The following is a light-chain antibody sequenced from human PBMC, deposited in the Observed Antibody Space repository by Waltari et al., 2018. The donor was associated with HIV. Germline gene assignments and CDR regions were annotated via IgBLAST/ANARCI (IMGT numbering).Light chain of an antibody. V-gene: IGLV1-47*01. J-gene: IGLJ1*01. CDR3: VAWDDSLSGYV. CDR2: RDY. Sequence: QSVLTQPPSASGTLGQSVTISCPGSSSNVGSKPVYWFQQVSGTAPKLLIYRDYQRRSGIPDRFSGSKSSASASLTISGLRSEDEADYYCVAWDDSLSGYVFGTGTKVSVL. CDR1: SSNVGSKP.